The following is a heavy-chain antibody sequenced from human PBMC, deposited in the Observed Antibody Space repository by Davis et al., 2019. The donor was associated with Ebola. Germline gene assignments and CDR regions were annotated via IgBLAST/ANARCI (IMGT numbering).Heavy chain of an antibody. V-gene: IGHV1-18*01. CDR1: GGTFSSYA. D-gene: IGHD6-19*01. J-gene: IGHJ5*02. CDR2: ISAYNGNT. Sequence: ASVKVSCKASGGTFSSYAISWVRQAPGQGLEWMGCISAYNGNTNYAQKLHGRVTMTTDTSTSTAYMELRSLRSDDTAVYYCARAPWQWPDHPWGQGTLVTVSS. CDR3: ARAPWQWPDHP.